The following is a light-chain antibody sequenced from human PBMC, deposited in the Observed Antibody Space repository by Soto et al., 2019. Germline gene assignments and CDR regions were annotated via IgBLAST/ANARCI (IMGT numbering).Light chain of an antibody. CDR2: ASS. V-gene: IGKV1-39*01. J-gene: IGKJ5*01. Sequence: DIQMTQSPSSLSASVRDRVTITCRASQTISNTLNWYQQRPGKPPNLLIYASSTLQSGVPPRFSGGGSGTEFTLTISSLQPEDFATYYCQQTYSTPITFGLGTRLEIK. CDR1: QTISNT. CDR3: QQTYSTPIT.